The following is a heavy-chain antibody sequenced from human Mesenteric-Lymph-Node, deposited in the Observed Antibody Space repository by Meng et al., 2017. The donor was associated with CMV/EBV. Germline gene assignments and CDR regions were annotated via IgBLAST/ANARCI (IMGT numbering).Heavy chain of an antibody. Sequence: SETLSLTCTVSGGSISGYYWSWIRQPPGKGLEWIGYIHYSGSTNYNPSLKSRVTISIDTSKNQFSLKLTSVTAADTAVYYCARVGFNWNLFDYWGRGTLVTVSS. CDR1: GGSISGYY. V-gene: IGHV4-59*12. CDR3: ARVGFNWNLFDY. D-gene: IGHD1-20*01. J-gene: IGHJ4*02. CDR2: IHYSGST.